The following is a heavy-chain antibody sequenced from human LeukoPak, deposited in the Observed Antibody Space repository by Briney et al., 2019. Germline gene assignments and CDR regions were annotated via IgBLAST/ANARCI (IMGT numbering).Heavy chain of an antibody. CDR3: ARGGSPIFYYYIDV. J-gene: IGHJ6*03. V-gene: IGHV1-2*02. CDR2: INPNSGGT. Sequence: ASVKVSCKASGYTFTGYYMHWVRQAPGQGLEWMGWINPNSGGTNYAQKFQGRVTMTRDTSITTAYMELSRLRSDDTAVYYCARGGSPIFYYYIDVWGKGTTVTISS. CDR1: GYTFTGYY. D-gene: IGHD2-21*01.